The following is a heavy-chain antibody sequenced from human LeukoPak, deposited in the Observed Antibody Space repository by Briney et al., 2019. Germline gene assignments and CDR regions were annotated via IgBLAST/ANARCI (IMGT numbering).Heavy chain of an antibody. D-gene: IGHD6-6*01. CDR1: GGTFSSYA. CDR2: IIPIFGTA. V-gene: IGHV1-69*13. CDR3: ARAKSIAAPYYYYYYYMDV. J-gene: IGHJ6*03. Sequence: GASVKVSCKASGGTFSSYAISWVRQAPGQGLEWMGGIIPIFGTANYAQKFQGRVTITADESTSTAYMELSSLRSEDTAVYYCARAKSIAAPYYYYYYYMDVWGKGTTVTVSS.